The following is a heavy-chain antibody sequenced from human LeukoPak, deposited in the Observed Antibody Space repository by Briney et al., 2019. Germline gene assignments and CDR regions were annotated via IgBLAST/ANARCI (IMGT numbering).Heavy chain of an antibody. D-gene: IGHD2-2*01. Sequence: GESLKISCKGSGYSFTSYWIGWVRQMPGKGLEWMGIIYPGDSDTRYSPSFQGQVTISADKSISTAYLQWSSLKASDTAMYYCARRIGYQLPSTDYYYYGMDVWGQGTTVTVSS. CDR3: ARRIGYQLPSTDYYYYGMDV. CDR1: GYSFTSYW. J-gene: IGHJ6*02. V-gene: IGHV5-51*01. CDR2: IYPGDSDT.